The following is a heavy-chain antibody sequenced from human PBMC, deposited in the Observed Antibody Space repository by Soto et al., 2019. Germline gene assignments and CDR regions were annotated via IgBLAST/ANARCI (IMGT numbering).Heavy chain of an antibody. CDR3: ARDSHYYDNSGLGY. D-gene: IGHD3-22*01. CDR1: GGTFSTYA. V-gene: IGHV1-69*04. CDR2: IIPILRIA. Sequence: QVQLVQSGAEVKKPGSSVKVSCKASGGTFSTYAFSWVRQARGQGLEWMGGIIPILRIANYAQKFQGRITITADESMTTAYLELRSLRSDDTAVYYCARDSHYYDNSGLGYWGQGTLVIVSS. J-gene: IGHJ4*02.